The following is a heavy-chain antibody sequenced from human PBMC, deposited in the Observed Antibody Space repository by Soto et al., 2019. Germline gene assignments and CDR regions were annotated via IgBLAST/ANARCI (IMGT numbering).Heavy chain of an antibody. CDR3: ARGRYLDSSDYWVANLPFDH. Sequence: EVQLLESGGALVQPGGSLRLSCAASGFTFNSYVMTWVRQAPGEGLEWVSSISRSGRGSAYYADSVKGRFTISRDNSENTLFLQMNNLGDEDTALYYWARGRYLDSSDYWVANLPFDHWGLGTLVTVSS. CDR1: GFTFNSYV. CDR2: ISRSGRGSA. V-gene: IGHV3-23*01. D-gene: IGHD3-22*01. J-gene: IGHJ4*02.